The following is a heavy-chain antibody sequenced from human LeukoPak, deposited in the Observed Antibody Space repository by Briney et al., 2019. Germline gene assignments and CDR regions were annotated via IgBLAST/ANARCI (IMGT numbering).Heavy chain of an antibody. V-gene: IGHV3-15*01. CDR1: GFTFTDAW. CDR2: IKRKSDAGTT. D-gene: IGHD5-12*01. J-gene: IGHJ4*02. Sequence: GGSLRLSCAASGFTFTDAWMSWVRQSPGKGLEWVGRIKRKSDAGTTDYAAPVNDRFTISRDNSKNTLYLQMNSLRAEDTAVYYCARDSGGYEFDYWGQGTLVTVSS. CDR3: ARDSGGYEFDY.